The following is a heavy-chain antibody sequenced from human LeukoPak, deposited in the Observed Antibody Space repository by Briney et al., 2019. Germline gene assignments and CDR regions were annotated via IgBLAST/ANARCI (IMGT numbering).Heavy chain of an antibody. CDR2: ISGSGGST. V-gene: IGHV3-23*01. Sequence: GGSLRLSCAASGFTFSSYAMSWVRQAPGKGLEWVSAISGSGGSTYYTDSVKGRFTISRDNSKNTLWLQMNSLRAEDTAVYYCARDDGGHHFDYWGQGTLVTVSS. D-gene: IGHD3-10*01. CDR3: ARDDGGHHFDY. CDR1: GFTFSSYA. J-gene: IGHJ4*02.